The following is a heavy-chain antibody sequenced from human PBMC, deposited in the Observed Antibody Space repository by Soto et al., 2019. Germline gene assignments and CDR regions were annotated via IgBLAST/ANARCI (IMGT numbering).Heavy chain of an antibody. D-gene: IGHD1-26*01. J-gene: IGHJ5*02. CDR1: GGSVNIASYY. Sequence: PSEALSLTCTVSGGSVNIASYYWICILQPPGKGLEWIGYVYYSGSTNYNPSLKSRVTISVDTSKDQFSLKLSSVTAADTAVYYCARVGGTLSNWFDPWGQGIPVPVSS. V-gene: IGHV4-61*01. CDR3: ARVGGTLSNWFDP. CDR2: VYYSGST.